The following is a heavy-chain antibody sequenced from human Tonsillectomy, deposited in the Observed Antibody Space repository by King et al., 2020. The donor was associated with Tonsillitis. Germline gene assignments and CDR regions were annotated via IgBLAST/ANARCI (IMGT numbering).Heavy chain of an antibody. Sequence: VQLVESGGDLVQPGGSLRISCAASGFTFSSSWMHWVRQAPGEGLVWVSRIDNSGRTINYADSVKGRFTISRDNAKNTLYLQMNSLRAEDTAVYYCARPYYGSGGYHYYFGSWGQGTLVTVSS. CDR2: IDNSGRTI. CDR1: GFTFSSSW. CDR3: ARPYYGSGGYHYYFGS. V-gene: IGHV3-74*01. D-gene: IGHD3-22*01. J-gene: IGHJ4*02.